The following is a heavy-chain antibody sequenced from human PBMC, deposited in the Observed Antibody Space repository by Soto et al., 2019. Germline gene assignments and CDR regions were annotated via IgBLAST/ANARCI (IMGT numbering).Heavy chain of an antibody. J-gene: IGHJ5*01. D-gene: IGHD2-8*01. Sequence: EVQLLESGGGLVEPGGSLRLSCAAFGFTFSSYAMSWVRQAPGKGLEGVSGISGSGGNIYYADSVKGRFTTSRDNANNTLPLQMSSLSAEEAAVHYLAKYVTVTPVLNDSWGQGTLVTVSS. V-gene: IGHV3-23*01. CDR3: AKYVTVTPVLNDS. CDR1: GFTFSSYA. CDR2: ISGSGGNI.